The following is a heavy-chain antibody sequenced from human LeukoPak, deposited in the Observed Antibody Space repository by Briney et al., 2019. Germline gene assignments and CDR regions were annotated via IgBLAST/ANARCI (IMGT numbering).Heavy chain of an antibody. D-gene: IGHD3-22*01. Sequence: GGSLRLSCAASGFTFSSYDMHWVRQAPGKGLEWVTSIRYDGSNKFYADSVKGRFTISRDNSKNTLYLQMNSLRAEDTAVYYCAKETYYYDSSGYLIEYFQHWGQGTRVTVSS. CDR1: GFTFSSYD. V-gene: IGHV3-30*02. CDR2: IRYDGSNK. J-gene: IGHJ1*01. CDR3: AKETYYYDSSGYLIEYFQH.